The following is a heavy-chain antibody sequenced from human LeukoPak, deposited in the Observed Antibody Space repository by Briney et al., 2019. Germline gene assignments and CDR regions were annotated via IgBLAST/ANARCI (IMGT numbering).Heavy chain of an antibody. J-gene: IGHJ4*02. D-gene: IGHD5-12*01. CDR2: IYYSGST. Sequence: SETLSLTCTVSGGSISSSSYYWGWIRQPPGKGLEWIGSIYYSGSTYYNPSLKSRVTISVDTSKNQFSLKLSSVTAADTAVYYCASRPDIVATMYFDYWGQGTLVTVSS. CDR3: ASRPDIVATMYFDY. CDR1: GGSISSSSYY. V-gene: IGHV4-39*01.